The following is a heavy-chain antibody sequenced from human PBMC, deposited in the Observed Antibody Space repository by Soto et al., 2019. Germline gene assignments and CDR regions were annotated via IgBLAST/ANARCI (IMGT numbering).Heavy chain of an antibody. V-gene: IGHV4-39*01. CDR1: GGSISSSSYY. Sequence: QLQLQESGPGLVKPSETLSLTCTVSGGSISSSSYYWGWIRQPPGKGLEWIGSIYYSGSTYYNPSLKSRVTISVDTSKNQFSLKLSSVTAADTAVYYCARHRFLEWLLSRYYYMDVWGKGTTVTVSS. J-gene: IGHJ6*03. CDR2: IYYSGST. CDR3: ARHRFLEWLLSRYYYMDV. D-gene: IGHD3-3*01.